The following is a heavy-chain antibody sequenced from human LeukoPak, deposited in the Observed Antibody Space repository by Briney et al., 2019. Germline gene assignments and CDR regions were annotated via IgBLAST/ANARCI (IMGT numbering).Heavy chain of an antibody. D-gene: IGHD6-6*01. CDR2: IYYSGST. CDR3: ARHSIAARPGWFDP. V-gene: IGHV4-39*01. CDR1: GGSISISSYY. J-gene: IGHJ5*02. Sequence: SSETLSLTCTVSGGSISISSYYWGWIRQPPGKGLEWIGSIYYSGSTYYNPSLKSRVTISVDTSKNQFSRKLSSVTAADTAVYYCARHSIAARPGWFDPWGQGTLVTVSS.